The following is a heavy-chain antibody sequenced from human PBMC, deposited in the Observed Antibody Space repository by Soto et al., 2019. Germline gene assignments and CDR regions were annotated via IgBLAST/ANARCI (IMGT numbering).Heavy chain of an antibody. CDR1: GYTFTSYG. CDR2: ISAYNGNT. CDR3: ATSLSTYYDFWSGPDH. Sequence: ASVKVSCKASGYTFTSYGISWVRQAPGQGLEWMGWISAYNGNTNYAQKLQGRVTMTTDTSTSTAYMELRSLRSDATAVYYCATSLSTYYDFWSGPDHWGQGTLVTVSS. D-gene: IGHD3-3*01. V-gene: IGHV1-18*01. J-gene: IGHJ4*02.